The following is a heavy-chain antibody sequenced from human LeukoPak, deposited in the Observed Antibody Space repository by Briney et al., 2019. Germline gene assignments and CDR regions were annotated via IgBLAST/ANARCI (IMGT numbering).Heavy chain of an antibody. J-gene: IGHJ4*02. CDR1: GGTFSSYA. Sequence: ASVKVSCKASGGTFSSYAISWVRQAPGQGLEWVGGIIPIFGTANYAQKFQGRVTISADESTSTAYMELSSLRSEDTAVYYCARYGYSSSWYRSGFDYWGQGTLVTVSS. CDR3: ARYGYSSSWYRSGFDY. D-gene: IGHD6-13*01. CDR2: IIPIFGTA. V-gene: IGHV1-69*13.